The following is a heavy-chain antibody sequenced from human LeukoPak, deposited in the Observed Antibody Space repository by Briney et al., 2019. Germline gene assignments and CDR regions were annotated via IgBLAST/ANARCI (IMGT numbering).Heavy chain of an antibody. Sequence: SETLSLTCTVSGDSRDYHKWNWIRQPPGKGLEWLGYIYYSGSTNYNPALKSRVTISVDTSKNQFSLKLSSVTAADTAVYYCARGLYRGLYDSSGYPFDYWGQGTLVTVSS. CDR1: GDSRDYHK. D-gene: IGHD3-22*01. V-gene: IGHV4-59*11. CDR2: IYYSGST. J-gene: IGHJ4*02. CDR3: ARGLYRGLYDSSGYPFDY.